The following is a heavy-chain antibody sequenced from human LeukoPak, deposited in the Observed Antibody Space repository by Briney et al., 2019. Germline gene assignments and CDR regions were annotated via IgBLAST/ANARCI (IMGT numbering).Heavy chain of an antibody. CDR2: VYYSGST. CDR1: GGSISSGDYS. J-gene: IGHJ4*02. D-gene: IGHD6-13*01. V-gene: IGHV4-30-4*01. Sequence: SQTLPLTCTVSGGSISSGDYSWSWIRQPPGKGLEWIGYVYYSGSTYYNPSLKSRVTISVDTSKNQFSLKLSSVTAADTAVYYCARVFSGMYSSSFAFDYWGQGTLVTVSS. CDR3: ARVFSGMYSSSFAFDY.